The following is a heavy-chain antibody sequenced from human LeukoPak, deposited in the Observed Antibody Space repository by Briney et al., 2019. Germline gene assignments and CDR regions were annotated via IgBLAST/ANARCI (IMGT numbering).Heavy chain of an antibody. Sequence: SETLSLTCTVSGGSISSSSYYWGWIRQPPGKGLEWIGSIYYTGSTYYNPSLKSRVTISVDTSKNQFSLKLSSVTAADTAVYYCARLHYGGNYGYYYYYMDVWGKGPRSPSP. V-gene: IGHV4-39*01. J-gene: IGHJ6*03. CDR3: ARLHYGGNYGYYYYYMDV. CDR2: IYYTGST. CDR1: GGSISSSSYY. D-gene: IGHD4-23*01.